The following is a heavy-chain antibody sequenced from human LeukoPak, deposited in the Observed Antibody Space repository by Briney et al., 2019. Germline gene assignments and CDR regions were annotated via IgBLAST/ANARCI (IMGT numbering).Heavy chain of an antibody. V-gene: IGHV4-4*02. Sequence: PSGTLSLTCAVSGGSISSSNWWSWVRQPPGKGLEWIGEIYHSGSTDYNPSLKSRVTISVDKSKNQFSLKLSSVTAADTAVYYCARDPPAGIAAAGYYWDQGTLVTVSS. CDR1: GGSISSSNW. CDR2: IYHSGST. CDR3: ARDPPAGIAAAGYY. J-gene: IGHJ4*02. D-gene: IGHD6-13*01.